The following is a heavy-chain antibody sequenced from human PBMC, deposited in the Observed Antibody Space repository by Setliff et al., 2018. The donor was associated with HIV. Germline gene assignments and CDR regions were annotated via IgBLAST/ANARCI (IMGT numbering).Heavy chain of an antibody. CDR3: ARGSSAWGLDI. CDR2: ITGSSNTM. CDR1: GFTFSSFS. Sequence: GGSLRLSCAASGFTFSSFSMHWVRQAPGKGLEWISYITGSSNTMDYADSVKGRFTISRDNAKNSLFLEMNSLGVEDTAVYYCARGSSAWGLDIWGQGTMVTVSS. D-gene: IGHD6-25*01. V-gene: IGHV3-48*04. J-gene: IGHJ3*02.